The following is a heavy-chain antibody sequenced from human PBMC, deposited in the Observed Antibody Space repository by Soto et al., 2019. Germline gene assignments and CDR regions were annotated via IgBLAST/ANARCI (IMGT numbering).Heavy chain of an antibody. V-gene: IGHV3-30-3*01. Sequence: PGGSLRLSCAASEFTFSSYAMHWVRQAPGRGLEWVALISFDGTNEYYADSVKGRFTISRDNSKDTLYLQMNSLRAEDTAVYYCAKDAEWLVPKYYYGLDVWGQGTTVTVSS. CDR3: AKDAEWLVPKYYYGLDV. CDR1: EFTFSSYA. J-gene: IGHJ6*02. CDR2: ISFDGTNE. D-gene: IGHD6-19*01.